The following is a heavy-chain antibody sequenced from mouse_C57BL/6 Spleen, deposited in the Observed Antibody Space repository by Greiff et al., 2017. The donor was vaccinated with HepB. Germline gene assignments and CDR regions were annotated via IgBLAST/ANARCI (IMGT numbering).Heavy chain of an antibody. CDR2: IYPGSGST. D-gene: IGHD1-1*01. CDR3: ASPSTVVVDYYAMDY. CDR1: GYTFTSYW. J-gene: IGHJ4*01. Sequence: QVQLQQPGAELVKPGASVKMSCKASGYTFTSYWITWVKQRPGQGLEWIGDIYPGSGSTNYNEKFKSKATLTVDTSSSTAYMQLSSLTSEDSAVYCCASPSTVVVDYYAMDYWGQGTSVTVSS. V-gene: IGHV1-55*01.